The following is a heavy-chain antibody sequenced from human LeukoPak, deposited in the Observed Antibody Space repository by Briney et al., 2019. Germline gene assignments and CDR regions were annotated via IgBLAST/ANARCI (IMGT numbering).Heavy chain of an antibody. V-gene: IGHV1-8*01. D-gene: IGHD3-22*01. CDR1: GYTFTSYD. CDR2: MNPNSGNT. Sequence: ASVKVSCKASGYTFTSYDINWVRQAPGQGLEWMGWMNPNSGNTGYAQKFQGRVTMTRNTSISTAYMELSSLRSEDTAVYYCARAGGHYASSGSSLYYYYMDVWGKGTTVTASS. J-gene: IGHJ6*03. CDR3: ARAGGHYASSGSSLYYYYMDV.